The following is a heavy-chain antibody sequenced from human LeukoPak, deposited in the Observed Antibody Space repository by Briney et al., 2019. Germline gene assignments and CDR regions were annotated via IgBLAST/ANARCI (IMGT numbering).Heavy chain of an antibody. CDR3: ARGLIYYDSSGYYALGY. J-gene: IGHJ4*02. CDR1: GFTFSSYG. CDR2: IWYDGSNK. V-gene: IGHV3-33*01. Sequence: GRSLRLSCAASGFTFSSYGMHWVRQAPGKGLEWVAGIWYDGSNKYYADSVKGRFTISRDNSKNTLYLQMNSLRAEDTAVYYCARGLIYYDSSGYYALGYWGQGTLVTVSS. D-gene: IGHD3-22*01.